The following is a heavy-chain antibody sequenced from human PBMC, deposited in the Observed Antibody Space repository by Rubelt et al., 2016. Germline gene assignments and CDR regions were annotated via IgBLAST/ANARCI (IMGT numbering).Heavy chain of an antibody. CDR2: IYYSGST. V-gene: IGHV4-31*03. J-gene: IGHJ4*02. CDR1: GGSISSGGYY. Sequence: QVQLQESGPGLVKPSQTLSLTCTVSGGSISSGGYYWSWIRQHPGKGLEWIGYIYYSGSTYYYPCRQSGVTISGDKSKNQFALKLRSVTAADTAVYYCAIVGGIVATGGVYCDYWGQGTLVTVSS. D-gene: IGHD5-12*01. CDR3: AIVGGIVATGGVYCDY.